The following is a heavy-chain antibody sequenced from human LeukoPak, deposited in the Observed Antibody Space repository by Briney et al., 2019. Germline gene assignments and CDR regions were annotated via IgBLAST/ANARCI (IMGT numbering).Heavy chain of an antibody. CDR3: ATLWWHSSSWYVPAG. CDR1: GYTFTSYY. V-gene: IGHV1-46*01. D-gene: IGHD6-13*01. CDR2: INPSGGST. J-gene: IGHJ4*02. Sequence: GASVKVSCKASGYTFTSYYTHWVRQAPGQGLEWMGIINPSGGSTSYAQKFQGRVTMTRDMSTSTVYMELSSLRSEDTAVYYCATLWWHSSSWYVPAGWGQGTLVTVSS.